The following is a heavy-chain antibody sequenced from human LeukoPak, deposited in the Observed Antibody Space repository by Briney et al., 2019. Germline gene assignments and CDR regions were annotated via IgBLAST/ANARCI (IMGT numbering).Heavy chain of an antibody. CDR3: ARTNWNIHYMDV. Sequence: PSETLSLTCTVSGGSISSYYWSWIRQPPGKGLEWIGYIYYSGSTNYNPSLKSRVTISVDTSKNQFSLKLSSVAAADTAVYYCARTNWNIHYMDVWGKGTTVTVSS. CDR1: GGSISSYY. CDR2: IYYSGST. V-gene: IGHV4-59*08. J-gene: IGHJ6*03. D-gene: IGHD1/OR15-1a*01.